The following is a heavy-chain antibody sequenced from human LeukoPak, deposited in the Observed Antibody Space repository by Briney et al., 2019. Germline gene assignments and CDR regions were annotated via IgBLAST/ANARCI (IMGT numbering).Heavy chain of an antibody. CDR3: ARAPFCGGACFPMLFDY. D-gene: IGHD2-21*02. CDR2: IYYSGST. V-gene: IGHV4-59*01. Sequence: SETLSLTCTVSGGSISSYYWSWIRQPPGKGLEWIGYIYYSGSTNYNPSLKSRVTISVDTSKNQFSLKLSSVTAADTAVYYCARAPFCGGACFPMLFDYWGQETLATVP. CDR1: GGSISSYY. J-gene: IGHJ4*02.